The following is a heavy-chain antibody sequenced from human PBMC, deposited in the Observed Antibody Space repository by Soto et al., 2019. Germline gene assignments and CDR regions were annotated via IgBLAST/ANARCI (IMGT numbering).Heavy chain of an antibody. CDR1: GGTFSSYT. J-gene: IGHJ5*02. V-gene: IGHV1-69*04. CDR3: ARDPFMDIVVVPAARRFDP. Sequence: SVKVSCKASGGTFSSYTISWVRQAPGQGLEWMGRIIPILGIANYAQKFQGRVTITADKSTSTAYMELSSLRSEDTAVYYCARDPFMDIVVVPAARRFDPWGQGTLVTVSS. D-gene: IGHD2-2*03. CDR2: IIPILGIA.